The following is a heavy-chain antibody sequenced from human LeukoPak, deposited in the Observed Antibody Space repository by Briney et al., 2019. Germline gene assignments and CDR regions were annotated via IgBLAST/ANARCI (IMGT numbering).Heavy chain of an antibody. J-gene: IGHJ4*02. V-gene: IGHV3-30*04. CDR3: ARDPRASTHLDH. CDR1: GFTFSTYA. Sequence: GGSLRLACAASGFTFSTYAMHWVRQAPGKGLGWVAVISDDGSKKYYADSVKGRFTVSRDNSENTLYVQMNSLRAEDTAVYYCARDPRASTHLDHWGQGTLVTVSS. CDR2: ISDDGSKK.